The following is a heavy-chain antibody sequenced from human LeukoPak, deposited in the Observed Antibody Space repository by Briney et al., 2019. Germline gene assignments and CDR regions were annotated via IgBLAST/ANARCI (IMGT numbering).Heavy chain of an antibody. CDR2: IYYSGST. CDR3: ARARSLLWFGELLAWYFDF. D-gene: IGHD3-10*01. CDR1: SASLCGVDYG. J-gene: IGHJ2*01. V-gene: IGHV4-30-4*01. Sequence: SQTLSPTCTVSSASLCGVDYGCSWIRQPPGKGLEWIGYIYYSGSTYYNPSLKSRVTISVDTSKNQFSLNLNSVTVADTAVYYCARARSLLWFGELLAWYFDFWGRGTLVTVSS.